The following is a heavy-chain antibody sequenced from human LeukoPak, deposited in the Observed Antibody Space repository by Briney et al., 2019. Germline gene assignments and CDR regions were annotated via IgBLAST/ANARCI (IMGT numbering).Heavy chain of an antibody. CDR3: ARDIPYFGVVPYYYYYMDV. CDR1: GYTFTSYG. D-gene: IGHD3-3*01. CDR2: ISAYNGNT. J-gene: IGHJ6*03. Sequence: GASVKVSCKASGYTFTSYGISWVRQAPGQGLEWMGWISAYNGNTNYAQKLQGRVTMTTDTSTSTAYTELRSLRSDDTAVYYCARDIPYFGVVPYYYYYMDVWGKGTTVTVSS. V-gene: IGHV1-18*01.